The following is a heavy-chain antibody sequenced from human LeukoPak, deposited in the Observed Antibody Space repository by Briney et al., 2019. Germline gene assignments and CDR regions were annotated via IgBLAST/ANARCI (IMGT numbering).Heavy chain of an antibody. D-gene: IGHD1-14*01. V-gene: IGHV3-7*01. Sequence: PGGSLRLSCAASGFTFSTYWMSWVRQAPGKGLEWVANIKQDGSEKYYVDSVKGRFTISRDNAKNSLYLQMNSVRAEDTAVYYWAGEEPAHDYWGQGTLVTVSS. CDR2: IKQDGSEK. J-gene: IGHJ4*02. CDR1: GFTFSTYW. CDR3: AGEEPAHDY.